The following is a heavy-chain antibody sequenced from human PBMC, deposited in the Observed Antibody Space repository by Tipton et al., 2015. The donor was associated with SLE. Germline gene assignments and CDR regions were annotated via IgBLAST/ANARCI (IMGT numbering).Heavy chain of an antibody. CDR1: GFTFDDYA. CDR2: ISWNSGSI. J-gene: IGHJ4*02. D-gene: IGHD6-19*01. V-gene: IGHV3-9*01. Sequence: SLRLSCAASGFTFDDYAMHWVRQAPGKGLEWVSGISWNSGSIGYADSVKGRFTISRDNAKNSLYLQMNSLRAEDTALYYCAKGPRTASGWIFPWAPGGWELYFDYWGQGTLVTVSS. CDR3: AKGPRTASGWIFPWAPGGWELYFDY.